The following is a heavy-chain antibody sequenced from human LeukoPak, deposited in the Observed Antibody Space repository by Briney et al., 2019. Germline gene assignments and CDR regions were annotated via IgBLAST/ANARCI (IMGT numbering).Heavy chain of an antibody. D-gene: IGHD3-3*01. J-gene: IGHJ6*03. V-gene: IGHV4-34*01. CDR3: ARVTTYYDFWSRYSNSYYYYMDV. Sequence: PSETLSLTCAVYGGSFSGYYWSWIRQPPGKGLEWIGEINHSGSTNYNPSLKSRVTISVDTSKNQFSLKLSSVTAADTAVYYCARVTTYYDFWSRYSNSYYYYMDVWGKGTTVTVSS. CDR2: INHSGST. CDR1: GGSFSGYY.